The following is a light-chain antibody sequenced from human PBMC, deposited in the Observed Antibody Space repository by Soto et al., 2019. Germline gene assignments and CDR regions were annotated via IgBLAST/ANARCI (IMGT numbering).Light chain of an antibody. V-gene: IGKV3-15*01. CDR3: KQYNNWIT. J-gene: IGKJ5*01. CDR2: GAS. CDR1: QSVSSN. Sequence: EIVMTQSPATLSEYPGERATVSCRASQSVSSNLAWYQQKPGQAPRVLIYGASTRATGIQARFSGSGSGTEFTLTIRSLQSEDFAVYYCKQYNNWITFGQGTRLEIK.